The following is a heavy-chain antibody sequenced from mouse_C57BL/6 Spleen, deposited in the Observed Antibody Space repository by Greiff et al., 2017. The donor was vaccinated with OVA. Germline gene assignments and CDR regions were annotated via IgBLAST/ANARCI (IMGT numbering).Heavy chain of an antibody. Sequence: VQLQQPGAELVKPGASVTLSCKASGYTFTSYWMHWVKQRPGQGLEWIGMIHPNSGSTNYNEKFKSKATLTVDKSSSTAYMQLSSLTSEDSAVYYCARVLSHYYAMDYWGQGTSVTVSS. CDR1: GYTFTSYW. CDR3: ARVLSHYYAMDY. J-gene: IGHJ4*01. V-gene: IGHV1-64*01. D-gene: IGHD1-1*02. CDR2: IHPNSGST.